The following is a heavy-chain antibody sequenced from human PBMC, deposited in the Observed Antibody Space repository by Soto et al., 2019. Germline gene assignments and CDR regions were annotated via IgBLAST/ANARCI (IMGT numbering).Heavy chain of an antibody. CDR2: ISAYNGNT. Sequence: ASVKVSCKASGYTFTSYGISWVRQAPGQGLEWMGWISAYNGNTNYAQKLQGRVTMTTDTSTSTAYMELRSLRSDDTAVYYCTSFRMGSSPLRGYYGMDVWGQGTTVTV. J-gene: IGHJ6*02. CDR1: GYTFTSYG. D-gene: IGHD6-13*01. CDR3: TSFRMGSSPLRGYYGMDV. V-gene: IGHV1-18*01.